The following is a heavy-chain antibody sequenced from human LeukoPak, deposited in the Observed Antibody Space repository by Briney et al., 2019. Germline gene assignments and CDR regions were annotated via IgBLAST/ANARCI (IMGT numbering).Heavy chain of an antibody. D-gene: IGHD2-2*02. CDR1: GFIFSSYA. Sequence: GGSLRLSCAASGFIFSSYAMSWVRQAPGKGLEWVSGISGSGDSTNYADSVKGRFTISRDNSKNTLYLQMNSLRDEDTAVYYCARSGIQSGYCSSISCYTGFWGQGTLVTVSS. V-gene: IGHV3-23*01. CDR2: ISGSGDST. CDR3: ARSGIQSGYCSSISCYTGF. J-gene: IGHJ4*02.